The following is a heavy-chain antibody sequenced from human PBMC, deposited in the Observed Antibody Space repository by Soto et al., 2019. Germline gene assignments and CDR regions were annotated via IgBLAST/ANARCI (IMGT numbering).Heavy chain of an antibody. CDR1: GGSITSSGYY. D-gene: IGHD2-2*01. V-gene: IGHV4-31*03. Sequence: QVQLQESGPGLVKPSQTLSLTCTVSGGSITSSGYYWSWIRQHPGEGLEWIGFTSNSGSTSYNPSLKSRVTMSVDTSSNQFSLNLKSVTAADTAVYYCARGGGSTKVDYWGQGNLVTVSP. CDR3: ARGGGSTKVDY. J-gene: IGHJ4*02. CDR2: TSNSGST.